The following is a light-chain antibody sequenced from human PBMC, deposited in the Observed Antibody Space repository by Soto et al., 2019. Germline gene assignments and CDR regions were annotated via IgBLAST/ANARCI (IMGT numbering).Light chain of an antibody. Sequence: QSALTQPASVSGSPGQSITFYCTGTSSDVGGYNYVSWYQQHPDKAPKLIIYEVSNRPSGVSIRFSGSKSANTASLTISGLQAEDEADYYCSSYTTTYTVLFGGGTKLTVL. CDR1: SSDVGGYNY. CDR2: EVS. V-gene: IGLV2-14*01. CDR3: SSYTTTYTVL. J-gene: IGLJ2*01.